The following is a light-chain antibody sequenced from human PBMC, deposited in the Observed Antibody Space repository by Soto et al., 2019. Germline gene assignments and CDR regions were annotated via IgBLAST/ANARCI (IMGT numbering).Light chain of an antibody. V-gene: IGKV3-11*01. CDR3: HQRSNWYT. CDR1: QGVNNF. Sequence: EVVLTQSPATLSLSPGERATLSCRASQGVNNFVAWYQQKPGQAPRLLIFDAFKRATGIPDRFSGSGSGTDFTLTISRLEPEDGAVYYCHQRSNWYTFGQGTKLEIK. J-gene: IGKJ2*01. CDR2: DAF.